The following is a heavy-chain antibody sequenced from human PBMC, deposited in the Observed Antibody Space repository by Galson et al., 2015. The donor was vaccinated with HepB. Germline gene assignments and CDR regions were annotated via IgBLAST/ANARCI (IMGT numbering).Heavy chain of an antibody. D-gene: IGHD5-12*01. J-gene: IGHJ4*02. CDR3: AKLSIEWRRFANNDY. Sequence: SLRLSCAASGLSLSNYDMHWVRQAPGKELEWVAFMRFDGSYKFYAESVKGRFTVSRDNSKNTLFLQMNSLGPEDTAVYYCAKLSIEWRRFANNDYWGQGTLFPVSS. CDR2: MRFDGSYK. CDR1: GLSLSNYD. V-gene: IGHV3-30*02.